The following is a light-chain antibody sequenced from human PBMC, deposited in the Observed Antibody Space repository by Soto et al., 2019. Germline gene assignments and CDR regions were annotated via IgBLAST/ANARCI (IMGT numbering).Light chain of an antibody. CDR2: NAS. Sequence: DIQLTQSPSTLSASVGDRVTITCRASQTISSYLAWYQQKPGKAPKLLIYNASTLQSGVPSRFSGSGSGTDFTLTISSLQPDDFATYYCQHFNSYPMTFGQGTQLEIK. J-gene: IGKJ1*01. V-gene: IGKV1-5*03. CDR3: QHFNSYPMT. CDR1: QTISSY.